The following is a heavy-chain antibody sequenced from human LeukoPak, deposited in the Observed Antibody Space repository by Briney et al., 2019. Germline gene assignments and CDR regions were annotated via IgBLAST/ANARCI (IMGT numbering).Heavy chain of an antibody. CDR3: AGDLGPGYSYGHGAY. V-gene: IGHV3-33*08. CDR2: IWYDETNK. CDR1: GFIFGVYA. D-gene: IGHD5-18*01. Sequence: GGSLRLSCAASGFIFGVYAMHWVRQAPGKGLEWVAVIWYDETNKYYAESVKGRFTITRDNSKNTLYLQMNSLRAEDTAVYYCAGDLGPGYSYGHGAYWGQGTPVTVSS. J-gene: IGHJ4*02.